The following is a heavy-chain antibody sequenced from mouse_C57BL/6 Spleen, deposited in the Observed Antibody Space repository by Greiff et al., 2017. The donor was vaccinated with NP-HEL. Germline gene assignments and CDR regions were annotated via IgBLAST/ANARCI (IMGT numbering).Heavy chain of an antibody. J-gene: IGHJ1*03. CDR3: AREKAYYYGSNWYFDV. Sequence: VQLKESGPSLVRPSQTLSLTCTVTGFSINSDCYWIWIRQFPGNKLEYIGYTFYSGITYYNPSLESRTYITRDTSKNQFSLKLSSVTTEDTATYYCAREKAYYYGSNWYFDVWGTGTTVTVSS. V-gene: IGHV3-3*01. CDR2: TFYSGIT. D-gene: IGHD1-1*01. CDR1: GFSINSDCY.